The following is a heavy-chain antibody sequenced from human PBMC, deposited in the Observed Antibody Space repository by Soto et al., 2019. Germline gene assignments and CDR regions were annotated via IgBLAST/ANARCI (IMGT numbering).Heavy chain of an antibody. CDR1: GGTFNTYA. D-gene: IGHD3-10*01. CDR3: AREVQVHTPAFVY. J-gene: IGHJ4*02. Sequence: QVQLVQSGAEMKKPGSSVKVSCQSSGGTFNTYAMNWVRQAPGQGPEWMGDISPMFGAANYAPKFQGRVTITADESRGTSYMQLSSLKSEDTALYFCAREVQVHTPAFVYWGQGTLVTVSS. CDR2: ISPMFGAA. V-gene: IGHV1-69*19.